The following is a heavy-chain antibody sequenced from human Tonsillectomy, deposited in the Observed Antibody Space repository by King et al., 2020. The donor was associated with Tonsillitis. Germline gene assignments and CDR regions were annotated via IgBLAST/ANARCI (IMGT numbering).Heavy chain of an antibody. CDR3: AKVYYGGYCSGGSCHPGVILSTHFDY. V-gene: IGHV3-23*04. D-gene: IGHD2-15*01. J-gene: IGHJ4*02. CDR1: GFSFSTYA. Sequence: VQLVESGGGLVQPGGSLRLSCAASGFSFSTYAMSWVRQNPGKGLEWVSTISGSGANTYHADSVKGRFTISRDNSKNTLYLQMNSLRAEDTAVYYCAKVYYGGYCSGGSCHPGVILSTHFDYWGQGTLVTVSS. CDR2: ISGSGANT.